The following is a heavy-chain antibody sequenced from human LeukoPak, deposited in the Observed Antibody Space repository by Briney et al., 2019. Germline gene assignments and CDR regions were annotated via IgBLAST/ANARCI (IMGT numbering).Heavy chain of an antibody. CDR2: IYHSGST. D-gene: IGHD1-14*01. CDR3: ARYGNPGGYYYYYMDV. Sequence: PSETLSLTCTISGDSINFYHWSWIRQPPGKGLEWIGSIYHSGSTYYNPSLKSRVTISVDTSKNQFSLKLSSVTAADTAVYYCARYGNPGGYYYYYMDVWGKGTTVTVSS. V-gene: IGHV4-38-2*02. J-gene: IGHJ6*03. CDR1: GDSINFYH.